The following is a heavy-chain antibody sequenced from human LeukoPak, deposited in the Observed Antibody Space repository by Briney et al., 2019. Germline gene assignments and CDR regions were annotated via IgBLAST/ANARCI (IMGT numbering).Heavy chain of an antibody. Sequence: GGSLRLSCAASGFTVSSNYMSWVRQAPGKGLEWVSVIYSGGSTYYADSVKGRFTISRDNSKNTLYLQMNSLRAEDTAVYYCASTYYYDSSGYYYDAFDIWGQGTMVTVSS. CDR3: ASTYYYDSSGYYYDAFDI. J-gene: IGHJ3*02. CDR1: GFTVSSNY. V-gene: IGHV3-53*01. CDR2: IYSGGST. D-gene: IGHD3-22*01.